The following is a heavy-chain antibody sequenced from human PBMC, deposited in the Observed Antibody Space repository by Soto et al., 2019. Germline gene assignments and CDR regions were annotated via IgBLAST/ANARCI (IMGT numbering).Heavy chain of an antibody. Sequence: EVQLLESGGGLVQPGGSLRLSCAASGFSFSTYAMSWVRQAPGKGLEWVSGISGSGGTTYYADSVKGRFTISRDNSKNTLYLQVNSLRAEDTAVYYCGKDQAAAGTISRYFQHWGQGTLVTVSS. J-gene: IGHJ1*01. CDR3: GKDQAAAGTISRYFQH. CDR1: GFSFSTYA. V-gene: IGHV3-23*01. CDR2: ISGSGGTT. D-gene: IGHD6-13*01.